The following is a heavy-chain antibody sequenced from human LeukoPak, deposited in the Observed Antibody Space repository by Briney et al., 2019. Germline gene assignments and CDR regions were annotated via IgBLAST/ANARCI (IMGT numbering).Heavy chain of an antibody. J-gene: IGHJ4*02. V-gene: IGHV1-18*01. D-gene: IGHD5-24*01. Sequence: ASVKVSCKASGYSFTSFGVSWVRQAPGQGLDWMGWISAYNGKIKYAQNLQGRVTLTQDTSTSTAYMELRSLRSDDTAMYYCARDLGEIEMAAIFFDYWGQGTLVTVSS. CDR2: ISAYNGKI. CDR1: GYSFTSFG. CDR3: ARDLGEIEMAAIFFDY.